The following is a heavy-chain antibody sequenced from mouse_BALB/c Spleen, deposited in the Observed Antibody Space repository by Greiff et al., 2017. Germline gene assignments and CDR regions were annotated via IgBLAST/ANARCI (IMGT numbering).Heavy chain of an antibody. J-gene: IGHJ3*01. V-gene: IGHV2-9*02. D-gene: IGHD3-3*01. CDR1: GFSLTSYG. CDR2: IWAGGST. Sequence: VKLQESGPGLVAPSQSLSITCTVSGFSLTSYGVHWVRQPPGKGLEWLGVIWAGGSTNYNSALMSRLSISKDNSKSQVFLKMNSLQTDDTAMYYCAREWGPAWFADWGQGTLVTVSA. CDR3: AREWGPAWFAD.